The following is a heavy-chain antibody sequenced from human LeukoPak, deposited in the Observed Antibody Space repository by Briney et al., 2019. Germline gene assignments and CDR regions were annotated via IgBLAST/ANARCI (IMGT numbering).Heavy chain of an antibody. V-gene: IGHV1-8*03. CDR3: ARVRAARNWFDP. Sequence: GASVKVSCKASRYTFTSYDINWVRQATGQGLEWMGWMNPNSGNTGYAQKFQGRVTITRNTSISTAYMELSSLRSEDTAVYYCARVRAARNWFDPWGQGTLVTVSS. CDR1: RYTFTSYD. J-gene: IGHJ5*02. CDR2: MNPNSGNT. D-gene: IGHD4-17*01.